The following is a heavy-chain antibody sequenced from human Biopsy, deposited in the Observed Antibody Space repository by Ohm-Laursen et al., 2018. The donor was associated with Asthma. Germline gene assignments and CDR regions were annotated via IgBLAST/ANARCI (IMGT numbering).Heavy chain of an antibody. V-gene: IGHV1-69*01. J-gene: IGHJ6*02. CDR1: GGTFSNFA. D-gene: IGHD6-19*01. CDR2: IMTVFGTT. Sequence: SSVKVSCKAPGGTFSNFAISWVRQAPGQGLEWLGGIMTVFGTTNYAQKFQGRVTITADESTSTAYVEVASLRSEDTAIYYCARCQVGYSSGWSLLLKKIYYSGMDVWGQGTAVTVSS. CDR3: ARCQVGYSSGWSLLLKKIYYSGMDV.